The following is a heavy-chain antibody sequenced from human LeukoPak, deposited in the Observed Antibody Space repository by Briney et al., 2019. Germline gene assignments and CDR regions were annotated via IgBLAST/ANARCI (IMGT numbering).Heavy chain of an antibody. V-gene: IGHV1-2*02. CDR2: INPKSGFT. D-gene: IGHD6-19*01. CDR3: ARDNKREQWLASGADY. Sequence: ASVKVSCKASGYTLNDYCIHWVRQAPGQGLEWMGYINPKSGFTLYAPKFQGRVTLTRDPSITTASLNLSRLTSHDTAIYYCARDNKREQWLASGADYWGQGSLVTVSS. J-gene: IGHJ4*02. CDR1: GYTLNDYC.